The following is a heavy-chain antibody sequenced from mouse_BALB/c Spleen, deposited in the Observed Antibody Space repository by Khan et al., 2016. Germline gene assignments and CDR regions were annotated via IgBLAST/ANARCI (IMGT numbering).Heavy chain of an antibody. CDR1: GFDFRRYW. CDR2: INPDSRTI. CDR3: ARAGYYGYLVY. J-gene: IGHJ3*01. Sequence: EVKLLESGGGLVQPGGSLKLSCVDSGFDFRRYWMSWVRQAPGKGLEWIGEINPDSRTINYSPSLKDKFTISRDNAKRTRYLQMSKVSSEDTALYYCARAGYYGYLVYWGQGTLVSVSA. D-gene: IGHD1-1*01. V-gene: IGHV4-1*02.